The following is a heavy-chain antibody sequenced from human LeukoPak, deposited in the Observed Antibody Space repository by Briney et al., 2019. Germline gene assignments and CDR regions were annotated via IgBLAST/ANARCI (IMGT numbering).Heavy chain of an antibody. V-gene: IGHV3-20*04. CDR1: GFTFYDYG. CDR3: ARGFDGNFDY. Sequence: GGSLRLSCAASGFTFYDYGMSWVRQAPGKGLEWVSGINWNGDNTDYADSVKGRFTISRDNAKNSLYLQMNSLRAEDTALYYCARGFDGNFDYWGQGTLVTVSP. D-gene: IGHD3-9*01. CDR2: INWNGDNT. J-gene: IGHJ4*02.